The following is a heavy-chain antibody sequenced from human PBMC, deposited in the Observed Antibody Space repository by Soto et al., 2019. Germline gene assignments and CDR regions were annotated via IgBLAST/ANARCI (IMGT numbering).Heavy chain of an antibody. CDR1: GFSLSTSGVG. CDR3: AHSLHMAVPGTNWFDP. D-gene: IGHD6-13*01. Sequence: QITLKESGPTLVKPTQTLTLTCTFSGFSLSTSGVGVGWIRQPPGKALEWLALIYWDDDKRYSPSLKSRLTIAKDTSKNHVVLTMTNMDPVDTATYYCAHSLHMAVPGTNWFDPWGQGTLVTVSS. V-gene: IGHV2-5*02. J-gene: IGHJ5*02. CDR2: IYWDDDK.